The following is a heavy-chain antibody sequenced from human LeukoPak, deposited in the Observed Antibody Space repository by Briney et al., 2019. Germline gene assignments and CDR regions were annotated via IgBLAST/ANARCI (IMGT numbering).Heavy chain of an antibody. V-gene: IGHV4-4*02. CDR1: DGSIKTNYW. CDR3: ARGNEYTWWQ. D-gene: IGHD2-15*01. Sequence: SETLSLTCTVSDGSIKTNYWWTWVRQPPGKGLEWIGETWHSGSSTNYNPSLKGRVTISVDKPKGQFSLKLTSVTAADTAIYYCARGNEYTWWQWSQGTLVTVSS. J-gene: IGHJ4*02. CDR2: TWHSGSST.